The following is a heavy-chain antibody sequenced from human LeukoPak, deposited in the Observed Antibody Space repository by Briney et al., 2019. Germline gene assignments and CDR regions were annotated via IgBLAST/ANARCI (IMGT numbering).Heavy chain of an antibody. D-gene: IGHD2-15*01. CDR3: AKEGKYCSGGSCFDRPYYYYGMDV. CDR2: LTTSGGST. J-gene: IGHJ6*02. CDR1: GFTFSSFY. Sequence: GGSLRLSCVAAGFTFSSFYMSWVRQAPGKGLEWVSTLTTSGGSTYYADSLRGRFTVSRDNSKNTLYLQMNSLRAEDTAVYYCAKEGKYCSGGSCFDRPYYYYGMDVWGQGTTVTVSS. V-gene: IGHV3-23*01.